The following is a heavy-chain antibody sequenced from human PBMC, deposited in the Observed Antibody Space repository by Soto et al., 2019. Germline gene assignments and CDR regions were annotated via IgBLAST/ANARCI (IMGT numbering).Heavy chain of an antibody. CDR1: GYTFTSYG. Sequence: ASVKVSCKASGYTFTSYGISWVRQAPGEGLEWMGWISAYNGNTNYAQKLQGRVTMTTDTSTSTAYMELRSLRSDDTAVYYCARVTRYYEILTGYYNFDYWGQGTLVTVSS. J-gene: IGHJ4*02. D-gene: IGHD3-9*01. V-gene: IGHV1-18*01. CDR2: ISAYNGNT. CDR3: ARVTRYYEILTGYYNFDY.